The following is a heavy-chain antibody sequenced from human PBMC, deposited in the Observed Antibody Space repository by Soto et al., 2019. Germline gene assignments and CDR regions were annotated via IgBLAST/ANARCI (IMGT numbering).Heavy chain of an antibody. CDR1: GFSLTSSGVG. J-gene: IGHJ3*02. CDR2: IYWNDDD. D-gene: IGHD2-2*01. CDR3: AHIDAGGYGSSTSCFGAFDI. Sequence: QITLKESGPTLVKPTQTLTLTCTFTGFSLTSSGVGVGWIRQPPGKALERLALIYWNDDDRYSPSLKSRLTIAKDTSKNQVVLIMTNMYPVDTATYYCAHIDAGGYGSSTSCFGAFDIWGQGTMVTVSS. V-gene: IGHV2-5*01.